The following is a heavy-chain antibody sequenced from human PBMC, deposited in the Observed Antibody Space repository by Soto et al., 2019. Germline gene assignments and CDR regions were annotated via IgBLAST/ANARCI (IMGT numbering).Heavy chain of an antibody. D-gene: IGHD2-15*01. J-gene: IGHJ5*02. Sequence: PSETLSLTCTVSGGSISSYYWSWIRQPAGKGLEWIGRIYTSGSTNYNPSLKSRVTMSVDTSRNQFSLKRSSVTAADTAVYYCAGLYCSGGSCYRGAAWFDPWGQGTLVTVSS. CDR3: AGLYCSGGSCYRGAAWFDP. CDR2: IYTSGST. V-gene: IGHV4-4*07. CDR1: GGSISSYY.